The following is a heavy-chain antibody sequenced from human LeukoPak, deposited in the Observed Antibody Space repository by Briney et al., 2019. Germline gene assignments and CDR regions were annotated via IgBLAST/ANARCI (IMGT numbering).Heavy chain of an antibody. J-gene: IGHJ1*01. D-gene: IGHD3-22*01. Sequence: GASVKVSCKASGYTFTGYYMHWVRQAPGQGLEWMGWINPNSGGTNYAQKFQGRVTMTRATSISTAYMELSSLRSDDTAVYYCARDYYDNTGYYPRAEYFQHWGQGTLVTVSS. CDR3: ARDYYDNTGYYPRAEYFQH. CDR1: GYTFTGYY. V-gene: IGHV1-2*02. CDR2: INPNSGGT.